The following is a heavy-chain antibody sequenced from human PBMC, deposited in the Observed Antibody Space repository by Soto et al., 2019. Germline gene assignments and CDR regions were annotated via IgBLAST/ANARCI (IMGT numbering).Heavy chain of an antibody. CDR1: GFTFSSYA. D-gene: IGHD2-15*01. V-gene: IGHV3-30-3*01. Sequence: QVQLVESGGGVVQPGRSLRLSCAASGFTFSSYAMYWVRQAPGKGLEWVAVISYDGNNKYYADSVKGRFTISRANSKNTLYLQMNSVRAEDMAVYYCARAGCDGGSCYTLVGLRYGMDVWGQGTTVTVSS. J-gene: IGHJ6*02. CDR3: ARAGCDGGSCYTLVGLRYGMDV. CDR2: ISYDGNNK.